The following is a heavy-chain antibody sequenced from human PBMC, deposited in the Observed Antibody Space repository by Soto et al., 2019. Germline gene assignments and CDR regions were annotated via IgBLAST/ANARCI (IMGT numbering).Heavy chain of an antibody. J-gene: IGHJ4*02. CDR3: AKAGHYDILTGYYIDY. CDR2: ISGSGGST. Sequence: GGSMRLSSAASGFTFSSYAMSWVRQAPGKGLEWVSAISGSGGSTYYADSVKGRFTISRDNSKNTLYLQMNSLRAEDTAVYYCAKAGHYDILTGYYIDYWGQGTLVTVSS. V-gene: IGHV3-23*01. CDR1: GFTFSSYA. D-gene: IGHD3-9*01.